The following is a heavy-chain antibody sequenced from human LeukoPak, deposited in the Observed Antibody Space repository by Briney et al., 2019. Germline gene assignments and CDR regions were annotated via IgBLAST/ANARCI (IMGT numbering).Heavy chain of an antibody. CDR3: AKDLRAHYYYGSGSYYY. D-gene: IGHD3-10*01. CDR1: GFTFSSYA. Sequence: QPGGSLRLSCAASGFTFSSYAMSWVRQAPGKGLEWVSAISGSGGSTYYADSVKGRFTISRDNSKNTLYLQMNSLRAEDTAVYYCAKDLRAHYYYGSGSYYYWGQGTLVTVSS. CDR2: ISGSGGST. V-gene: IGHV3-23*01. J-gene: IGHJ4*02.